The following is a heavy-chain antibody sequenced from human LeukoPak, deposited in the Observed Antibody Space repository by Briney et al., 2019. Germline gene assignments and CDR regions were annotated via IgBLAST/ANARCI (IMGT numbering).Heavy chain of an antibody. V-gene: IGHV4-59*04. Sequence: GSLRLSCAASGFTFSSYSMNWVRQAPGKGLEWIGNIYNSGSTYYNPSLKSRVTISVDTSKNQFSLKLSSVTAADTAVYYCARQAYSSNLGWFDPWGQGTLVTVSS. CDR1: GFTFSSYSMN. CDR3: ARQAYSSNLGWFDP. D-gene: IGHD6-13*01. CDR2: IYNSGST. J-gene: IGHJ5*02.